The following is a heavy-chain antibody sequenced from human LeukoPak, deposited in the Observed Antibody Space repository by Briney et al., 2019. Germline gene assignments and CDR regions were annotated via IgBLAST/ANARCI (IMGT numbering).Heavy chain of an antibody. CDR3: ARERWLQNYFDY. CDR1: GFTFNNYV. CDR2: IYSGGST. Sequence: PGGSLRLSCVASGFTFNNYVITWVRQAPGKGLEWVSVIYSGGSTYYADSVKGRFTISRDNYKNTLYLQMNSLRAEDTAVYYCARERWLQNYFDYWGQRTLVTVSS. D-gene: IGHD5-24*01. V-gene: IGHV3-66*01. J-gene: IGHJ4*02.